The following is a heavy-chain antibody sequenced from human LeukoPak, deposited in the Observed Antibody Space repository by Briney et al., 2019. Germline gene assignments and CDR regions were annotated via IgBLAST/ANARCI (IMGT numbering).Heavy chain of an antibody. V-gene: IGHV4-34*01. CDR3: AGNCSSSSCPYGGPFDI. D-gene: IGHD2-15*01. J-gene: IGHJ3*02. Sequence: SETLSLTCAVYGGSFSDYYWRWIRQPPGKGLEWIGEINQSGGTNYNPSLKSRVTISVDTSKKQFSLKLSSVTAADTAVYYCAGNCSSSSCPYGGPFDIWGQGTMVTVSS. CDR1: GGSFSDYY. CDR2: INQSGGT.